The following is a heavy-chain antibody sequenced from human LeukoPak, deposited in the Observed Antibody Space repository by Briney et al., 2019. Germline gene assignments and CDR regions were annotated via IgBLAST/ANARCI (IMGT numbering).Heavy chain of an antibody. J-gene: IGHJ3*02. CDR1: GFTFSSYA. CDR3: ESTLAAAGTRVIAFDI. V-gene: IGHV3-23*01. Sequence: GGSLRLSCAASGFTFSSYAMSWVRQAPGKGLEWVSAISGSGGSTYYADSVKGRFTISRDNSKNTLYLQMISLRAEDTAVYYCESTLAAAGTRVIAFDIWGQGTMVTVSS. D-gene: IGHD6-13*01. CDR2: ISGSGGST.